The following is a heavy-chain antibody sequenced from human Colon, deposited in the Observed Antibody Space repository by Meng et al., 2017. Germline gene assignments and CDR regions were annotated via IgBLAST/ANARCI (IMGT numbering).Heavy chain of an antibody. D-gene: IGHD2-21*02. CDR2: VSYTGNT. V-gene: IGHV4-61*08. CDR3: ARVNGDFDEAWFDP. J-gene: IGHJ5*02. Sequence: VELQESGPGLVQTSRALVPPSSSSGGSIISGDYFWSWIRPPPGKGLGWLGYVSYTGNTNYNPSLKNRVTISLDTSNDQFSLKLTSMTAADAAIYYCARVNGDFDEAWFDPWGQGTLVTVSS. CDR1: GGSIISGDYF.